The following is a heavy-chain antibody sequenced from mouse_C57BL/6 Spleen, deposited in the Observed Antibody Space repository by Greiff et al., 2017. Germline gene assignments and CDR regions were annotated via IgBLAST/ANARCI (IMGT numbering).Heavy chain of an antibody. J-gene: IGHJ3*01. CDR3: AIPYYGSSPWFAY. D-gene: IGHD1-1*01. CDR2: IHPSDSDT. Sequence: QVQLQQPGAELVKPGASVKVSCKASGYTFTSYWMHWVKQRPGQGLEWIGRIHPSDSDTNYNQKFQGKATLTVDKSSSTAYMQLSSLTSEDSAVYYCAIPYYGSSPWFAYWGQGTLVTVSA. V-gene: IGHV1-74*01. CDR1: GYTFTSYW.